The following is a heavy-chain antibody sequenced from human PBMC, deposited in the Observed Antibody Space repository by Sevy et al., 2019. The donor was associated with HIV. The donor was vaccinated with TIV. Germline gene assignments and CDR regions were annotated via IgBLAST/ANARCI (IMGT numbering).Heavy chain of an antibody. Sequence: ASVKVSCKASGYTFTGYYMHWVRQAPGQGLEWMGWINPNSGGTNYAQKFQGRVTMTRDTSISTAYLELSRLRSDDTAVYYWARDKRAVGGVISYGMDVWGQGTTVTVSS. CDR1: GYTFTGYY. CDR3: ARDKRAVGGVISYGMDV. D-gene: IGHD3-10*01. CDR2: INPNSGGT. V-gene: IGHV1-2*02. J-gene: IGHJ6*02.